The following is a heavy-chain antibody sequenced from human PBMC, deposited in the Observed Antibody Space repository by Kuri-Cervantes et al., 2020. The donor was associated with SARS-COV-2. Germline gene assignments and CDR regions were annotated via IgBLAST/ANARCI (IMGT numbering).Heavy chain of an antibody. CDR1: GFSFSNFA. V-gene: IGHV3-23*01. CDR2: ISGSGGST. CDR3: AKPGITMVRGVIYWFDP. J-gene: IGHJ5*02. Sequence: GESLKISCAASGFSFSNFAMNWVRQAPGKGLEWVSAISGSGGSTYYADSVKGRFTISRDNSKNTLYLQMNSLRAEDTAVYYCAKPGITMVRGVIYWFDPWGQGTLVTVSS. D-gene: IGHD3-10*01.